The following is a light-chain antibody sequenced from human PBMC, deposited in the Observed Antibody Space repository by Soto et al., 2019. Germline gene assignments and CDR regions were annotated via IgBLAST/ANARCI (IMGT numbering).Light chain of an antibody. Sequence: QSVLTQPPSASGSPGQSVTISCTGTSSDVGAYKYVSWYQQYPGKAPKLMIYEVTKRTSGVPDRFSGSKSGNTASLTVSGLQAEDEADYYCTSYVGNDIWVFGGGTKLTVL. V-gene: IGLV2-8*01. J-gene: IGLJ3*02. CDR3: TSYVGNDIWV. CDR1: SSDVGAYKY. CDR2: EVT.